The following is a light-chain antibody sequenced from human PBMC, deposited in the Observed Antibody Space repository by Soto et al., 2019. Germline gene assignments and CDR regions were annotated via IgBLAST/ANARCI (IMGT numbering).Light chain of an antibody. CDR2: AAS. V-gene: IGKV1-9*01. CDR3: QQLNTYPRT. Sequence: TQLTQSPSSLSASVGDRVTITCRASQGISSYLAWYHQKPGKAPKLLIYAASTLQSGVPSRFSGSGSGTDFTLTISSLQPEDFATYYCQQLNTYPRTFGTGTKVDIK. J-gene: IGKJ3*01. CDR1: QGISSY.